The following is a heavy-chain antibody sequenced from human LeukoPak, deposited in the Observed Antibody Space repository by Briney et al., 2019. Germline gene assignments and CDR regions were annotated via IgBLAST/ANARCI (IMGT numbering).Heavy chain of an antibody. J-gene: IGHJ4*02. D-gene: IGHD6-25*01. CDR2: IYHSGST. CDR1: GGSFSGYY. CDR3: AREGAAGLDY. Sequence: SETLSLTCAVYGGSFSGYYWRWVRQPPGKGLEWIGYIYHSGSTYYNPSLKSRVTISVDRSKNQFSLKLSSVTAADTAVYYCAREGAAGLDYWGQGTLVTVSS. V-gene: IGHV4-34*01.